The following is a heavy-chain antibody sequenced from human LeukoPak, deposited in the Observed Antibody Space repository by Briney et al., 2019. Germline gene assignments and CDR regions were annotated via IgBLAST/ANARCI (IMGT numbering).Heavy chain of an antibody. CDR2: VSTYNGNT. CDR3: ARGGPGGYSFGYADY. D-gene: IGHD5-18*01. CDR1: GYTFTSYD. J-gene: IGHJ4*02. Sequence: GASVKVSYKASGYTFTSYDVSWVRQAPGQGLEWMGWVSTYNGNTNYAQKLQGRVTMTTDTSTSTAYMELRSLRSDDTAVYYCARGGPGGYSFGYADYWGQGTLVTVSS. V-gene: IGHV1-18*01.